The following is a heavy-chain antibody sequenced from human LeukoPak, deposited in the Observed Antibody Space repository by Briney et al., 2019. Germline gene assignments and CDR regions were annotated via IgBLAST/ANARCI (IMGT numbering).Heavy chain of an antibody. Sequence: GGALRLSCAASGFAFSSYIMNWVRQAPGEGLAWGSYISSSSSTIYYADSVKGAVTISGDNAKNTLYLKKNRLRDQDTAVDICSRGDTVVTRDDFDYWGKVTLVTVAS. V-gene: IGHV3-48*02. CDR3: SRGDTVVTRDDFDY. CDR2: ISSSSSTI. J-gene: IGHJ4*02. D-gene: IGHD4-23*01. CDR1: GFAFSSYI.